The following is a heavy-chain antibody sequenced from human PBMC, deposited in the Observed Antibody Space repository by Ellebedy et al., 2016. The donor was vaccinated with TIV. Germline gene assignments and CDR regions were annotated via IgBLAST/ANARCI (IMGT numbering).Heavy chain of an antibody. CDR1: GFTFSSYS. J-gene: IGHJ4*02. V-gene: IGHV3-49*04. D-gene: IGHD5-18*01. CDR3: TRDTGYSYGYVFDY. Sequence: GESLKISCAASGFTFSSYSMNWVRQAPGKGLEWVGFIRSKAYGGTTEYAASVKGRFTISRDDSKSIAYLQMNSLKTEDTAVYYCTRDTGYSYGYVFDYWGQGTLVTVSS. CDR2: IRSKAYGGTT.